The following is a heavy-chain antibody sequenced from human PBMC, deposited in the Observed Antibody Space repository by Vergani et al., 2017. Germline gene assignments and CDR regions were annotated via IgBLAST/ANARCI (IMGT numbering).Heavy chain of an antibody. V-gene: IGHV4-39*01. D-gene: IGHD6-13*01. CDR1: GGSISSSSYY. CDR3: ARLSRYSSSPSPYYYYYYGMDV. CDR2: IYYSGST. J-gene: IGHJ6*02. Sequence: QLQLQESGPGLVKPSETLSLTCTVSGGSISSSSYYWGWIRQPPGKGLEWIGSIYYSGSTYYNPSLKSRVTISVDTSKNQFSLKLSSVTAADTAVYYCARLSRYSSSPSPYYYYYYGMDVWGQGTTVTVSS.